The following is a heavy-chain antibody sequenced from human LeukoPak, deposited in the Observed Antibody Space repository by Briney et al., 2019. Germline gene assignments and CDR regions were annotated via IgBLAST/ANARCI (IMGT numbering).Heavy chain of an antibody. CDR1: GGSISSYY. D-gene: IGHD3-9*01. V-gene: IGHV4-59*01. CDR2: IYYSGST. CDR3: AREVDRYFDWPIAGGGAFDI. Sequence: PSETLSLTCTVSGGSISSYYWSWIRQPRGKGLEWIGYIYYSGSTNYNPSLKSRVTISVDTSKNQFSLKLSSVTAADTAVYYCAREVDRYFDWPIAGGGAFDIWGQGTMVTVSS. J-gene: IGHJ3*02.